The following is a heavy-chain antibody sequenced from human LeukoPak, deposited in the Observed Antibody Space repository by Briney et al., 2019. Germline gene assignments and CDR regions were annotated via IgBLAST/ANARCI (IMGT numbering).Heavy chain of an antibody. D-gene: IGHD3-10*01. CDR3: AREDRGGYFDY. CDR1: GFTFSSYW. V-gene: IGHV3-74*01. J-gene: IGHJ4*02. CDR2: INSDGTTT. Sequence: GGSLRLSCAASGFTFSSYWMHWVRQAPGKGLVWVSNINSDGTTTTYADSVKGRFTISRDNTKNTLYLQMNSLRAEDTAVYYCAREDRGGYFDYWGQGTLVTVSS.